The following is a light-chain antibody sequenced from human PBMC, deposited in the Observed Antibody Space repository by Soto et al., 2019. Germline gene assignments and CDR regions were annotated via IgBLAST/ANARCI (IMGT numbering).Light chain of an antibody. V-gene: IGLV2-14*01. CDR3: SSYTSSAPYV. CDR2: DVS. CDR1: SSDVGGYNY. Sequence: QSVLTQPASVSGSPGQSITISCTGTSSDVGGYNYVSRYQQHPGKAPKLMIYDVSNRPSGVSNRFSGSKSGNTASLTISGLQAEDEADYYCSSYTSSAPYVFGTGTKLTVL. J-gene: IGLJ1*01.